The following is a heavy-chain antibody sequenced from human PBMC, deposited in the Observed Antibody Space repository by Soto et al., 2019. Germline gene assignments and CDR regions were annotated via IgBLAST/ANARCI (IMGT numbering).Heavy chain of an antibody. J-gene: IGHJ5*02. Sequence: LRLSCAGSGFTFRWFGMNWVRQAPGKGLEWVARISNDGSNEYYVDSVKGRFTISRDNSKNTLYLQMDSLRAEDTAVYYCTRDASRDSSARGWFDPWGPGTLVTVSS. CDR3: TRDASRDSSARGWFDP. CDR1: GFTFRWFG. V-gene: IGHV3-30*03. D-gene: IGHD6-13*01. CDR2: ISNDGSNE.